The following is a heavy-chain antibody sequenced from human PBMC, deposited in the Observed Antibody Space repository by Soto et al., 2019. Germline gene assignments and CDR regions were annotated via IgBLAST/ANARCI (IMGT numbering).Heavy chain of an antibody. CDR2: ISARGGSS. CDR3: AKGSIAYSASVDN. J-gene: IGHJ4*02. D-gene: IGHD5-12*01. CDR1: GFSFSSYA. V-gene: IGHV3-23*01. Sequence: EVQLLESGGGLVQPGGSLRLSCAASGFSFSSYAMVWVRQAPGKGLEWVSVISARGGSSYFADSVKGRFTISRDNSKNVLSLELNSLRAEDTAIYFCAKGSIAYSASVDNWGQGTLVLVSS.